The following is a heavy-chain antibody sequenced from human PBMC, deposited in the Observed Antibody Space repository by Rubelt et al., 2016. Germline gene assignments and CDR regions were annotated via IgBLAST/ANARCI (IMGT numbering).Heavy chain of an antibody. J-gene: IGHJ4*02. V-gene: IGHV4-61*08. CDR2: IYYSGST. CDR3: AGGITIFGVASGYFDY. Sequence: QVQLQESGPGLVKPSQTLSLTCTVSGGSISSGGYYWSWIRQPPGKGLEWIGYIYYSGSTNYNPSLKSRGTISVDTSKNQFSLKLSSVTAADTAVYYCAGGITIFGVASGYFDYWGQGTLVTVSS. D-gene: IGHD3-3*01. CDR1: GGSISSGGYY.